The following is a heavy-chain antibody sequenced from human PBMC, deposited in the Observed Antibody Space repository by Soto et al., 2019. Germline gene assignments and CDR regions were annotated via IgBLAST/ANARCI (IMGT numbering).Heavy chain of an antibody. D-gene: IGHD3-22*01. CDR2: ISSSSSYI. J-gene: IGHJ4*02. CDR3: ARDHGAGDSSGYYYPGIIDY. Sequence: EVQLVESGGGLVKPGGSLRLSCAASGFTFISSSMNWVRQAPGKGLEWVSSISSSSSYIYYADSVKARFTISTDNAKNSLYLQMNSLRAEDTAVYYCARDHGAGDSSGYYYPGIIDYWGQGSLVTVSS. V-gene: IGHV3-21*01. CDR1: GFTFISSS.